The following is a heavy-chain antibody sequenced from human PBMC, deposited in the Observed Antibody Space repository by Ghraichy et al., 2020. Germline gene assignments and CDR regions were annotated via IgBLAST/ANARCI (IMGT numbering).Heavy chain of an antibody. CDR1: GFTFSSYA. V-gene: IGHV3-23*01. Sequence: GGSLRLSCAASGFTFSSYAMSWVRQAPGKGLEWVSAISGSGGSTYYADSVKGRFTISRDNSKNTLYLQMNSLRAEDTAVYYCAKDLFPGPLRWGSVVSAFDIWGQGTMVTVSS. CDR2: ISGSGGST. D-gene: IGHD2-21*01. J-gene: IGHJ3*02. CDR3: AKDLFPGPLRWGSVVSAFDI.